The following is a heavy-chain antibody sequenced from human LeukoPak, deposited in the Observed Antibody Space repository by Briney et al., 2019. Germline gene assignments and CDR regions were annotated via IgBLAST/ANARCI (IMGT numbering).Heavy chain of an antibody. CDR2: IYSGGRT. Sequence: GGCLRLSRAASGFTVSINYMSGVRQAPGKGLEWVSDIYSGGRTYYADSATGRCTISRDDSKNTLYRQMNSLRAEVTAVYYCARDHSSGYYSNWYFDLWGRGTLVTVSS. D-gene: IGHD3-22*01. CDR1: GFTVSINY. CDR3: ARDHSSGYYSNWYFDL. V-gene: IGHV3-53*01. J-gene: IGHJ2*01.